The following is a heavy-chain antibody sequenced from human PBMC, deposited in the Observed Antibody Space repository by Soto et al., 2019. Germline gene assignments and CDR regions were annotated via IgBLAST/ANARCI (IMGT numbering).Heavy chain of an antibody. CDR2: INHSGST. V-gene: IGHV4-34*01. CDR1: DRSLSGYY. CDR3: ARAFDDSIHYYGGLGS. J-gene: IGHJ5*02. Sequence: SETLSLTCAVYDRSLSGYYWNWIRQPPGKGLEWIGEINHSGSTSYNPSLKSRVTISVDTSKNQFSLKLSSVTAADTAVSYCARAFDDSIHYYGGLGSWGQGTLVTVSS. D-gene: IGHD3-22*01.